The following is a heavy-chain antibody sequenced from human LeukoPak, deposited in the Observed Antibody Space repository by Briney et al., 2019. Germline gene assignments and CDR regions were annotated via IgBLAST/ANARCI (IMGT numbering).Heavy chain of an antibody. CDR1: GGSISSYY. D-gene: IGHD3-22*01. CDR2: IYYSGST. V-gene: IGHV4-59*01. CDR3: ARAAKHDSSGYPDY. Sequence: SETLSLTCTVSGGSISSYYWSWIRQPPGKGLEWIGYIYYSGSTNYNPSLKSRVTISVDTSKNQFPLKLSSVTAADTAVYYCARAAKHDSSGYPDYWGQGTLVTVSS. J-gene: IGHJ4*02.